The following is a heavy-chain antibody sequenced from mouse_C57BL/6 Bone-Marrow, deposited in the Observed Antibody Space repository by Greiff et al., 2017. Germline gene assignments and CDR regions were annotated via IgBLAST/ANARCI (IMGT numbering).Heavy chain of an antibody. D-gene: IGHD1-1*01. V-gene: IGHV1-69*01. CDR3: ASDYYDGSRWYCDV. Sequence: QVQLQQPGAELVMPGASVKLSCKASGYTFTSYWMHWVKQRPGQGLEWIGEIDPSDSYTNYNQKFKGKSTLTVDKSSSTAYMQLSSLTSEDSAVYYCASDYYDGSRWYCDVWGTGTTVTVTS. CDR2: IDPSDSYT. CDR1: GYTFTSYW. J-gene: IGHJ1*03.